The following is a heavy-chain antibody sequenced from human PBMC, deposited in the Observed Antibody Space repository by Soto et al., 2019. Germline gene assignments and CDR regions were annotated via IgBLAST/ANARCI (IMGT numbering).Heavy chain of an antibody. CDR3: AKDLVRYESSGYFDY. Sequence: VQLVESGGGVVQPGRSLRLSCAASGFTFSSYGMHWVRQAPGKGLEWVAVISYDGSNKYYADSVKGRFTISRDNSKNRLYLQMNSLRAEDRAVYYCAKDLVRYESSGYFDYWGQGTLVTVSS. V-gene: IGHV3-30*18. D-gene: IGHD3-22*01. CDR1: GFTFSSYG. J-gene: IGHJ4*02. CDR2: ISYDGSNK.